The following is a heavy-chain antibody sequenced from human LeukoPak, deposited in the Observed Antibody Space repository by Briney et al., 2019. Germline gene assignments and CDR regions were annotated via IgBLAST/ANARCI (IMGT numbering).Heavy chain of an antibody. Sequence: PSETLSLTCTVSGGSISSSSYYWGWIRQPPGKGLEWIGSIYYSGSTYYNPSLKSRVTISVDTSKNQFSLKLSSVTAADTAVYYCARHFGLRRTTDVWGKGTTVTVSS. CDR1: GGSISSSSYY. CDR2: IYYSGST. D-gene: IGHD4-17*01. J-gene: IGHJ6*04. V-gene: IGHV4-39*01. CDR3: ARHFGLRRTTDV.